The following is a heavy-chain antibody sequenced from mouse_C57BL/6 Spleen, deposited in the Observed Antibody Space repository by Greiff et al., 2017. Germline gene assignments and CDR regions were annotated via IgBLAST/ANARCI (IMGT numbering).Heavy chain of an antibody. D-gene: IGHD2-5*01. V-gene: IGHV1-15*01. Sequence: VKLMESGAELVRPGASVTLSCKASGYTFTDYEMHWVKQTPVHGLEWIGAIDPETGGTAYNQKFKGKAILTADKSSSTAYMELRSLTSEDSAVYYCTRSYYSNYDFAYWGQGTLVTVSA. CDR2: IDPETGGT. J-gene: IGHJ3*01. CDR3: TRSYYSNYDFAY. CDR1: GYTFTDYE.